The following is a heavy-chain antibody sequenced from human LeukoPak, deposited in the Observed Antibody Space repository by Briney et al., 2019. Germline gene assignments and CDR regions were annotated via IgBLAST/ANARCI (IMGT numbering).Heavy chain of an antibody. CDR2: INHSGST. Sequence: PSETLSLTCAVYGGSFSGYYWSWIRQPPGKGLEWIGEINHSGSTNYNPSLKSRVTISVDTSKNQFSLKLSSVTAADTAVYYCARAPRIIVGATGYFDYWGQGTLVTVSS. CDR3: ARAPRIIVGATGYFDY. D-gene: IGHD1-26*01. J-gene: IGHJ4*02. V-gene: IGHV4-34*01. CDR1: GGSFSGYY.